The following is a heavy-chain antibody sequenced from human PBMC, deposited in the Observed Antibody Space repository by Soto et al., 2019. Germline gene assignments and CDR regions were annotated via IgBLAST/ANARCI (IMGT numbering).Heavy chain of an antibody. J-gene: IGHJ5*02. V-gene: IGHV3-23*01. CDR1: GFSFSTYG. CDR2: VSGGSGVT. CDR3: TRWNGYGDL. Sequence: EMQLLESGGGLVQPGGSLRLSCVGSGFSFSTYGVTWVRQAPWKGLEWVCGVSGGSGVTHYTDSVKGRFTISGDDSKNTVYLQMHSLRGEDTAVYYCTRWNGYGDLWGQGTLVTVS. D-gene: IGHD1-1*01.